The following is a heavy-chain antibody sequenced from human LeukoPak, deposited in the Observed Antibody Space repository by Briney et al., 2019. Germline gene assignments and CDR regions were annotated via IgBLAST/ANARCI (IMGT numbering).Heavy chain of an antibody. J-gene: IGHJ6*02. CDR3: VRESGHSSTWQEGFNGMDV. D-gene: IGHD6-13*01. Sequence: ASVKVSCKASGYSFTNYDLNWVRQATGRGLEWIGWLNPNTGHADFAQKFQGRVTMTRNTSIDTDYMEVHSLLSEDTAVYYCVRESGHSSTWQEGFNGMDVWGQGTTVTVSS. CDR2: LNPNTGHA. V-gene: IGHV1-8*01. CDR1: GYSFTNYD.